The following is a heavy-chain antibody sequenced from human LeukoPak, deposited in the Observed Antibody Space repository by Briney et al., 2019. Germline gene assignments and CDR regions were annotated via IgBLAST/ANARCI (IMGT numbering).Heavy chain of an antibody. J-gene: IGHJ6*03. CDR3: ARVLQNYYHMDV. CDR2: ISDSGSA. CDR1: GVSINSHY. Sequence: SETLTLTCTVSGVSINSHYWSWLRQPPGKGLEWIEFISDSGSANYKSSLKSRVTMTVDTSKNQFSLKLNSVTAADTAVYYCARVLQNYYHMDVWGKGTTVTVSS. V-gene: IGHV4-59*11. D-gene: IGHD3-3*01.